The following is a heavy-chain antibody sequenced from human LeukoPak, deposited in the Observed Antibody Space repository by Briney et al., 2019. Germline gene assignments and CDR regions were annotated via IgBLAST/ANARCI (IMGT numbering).Heavy chain of an antibody. Sequence: PGGSLRLSCAASGFTFSDYYMSWIRQAPGKGLEWVSYISSSGSTIYYADSVKGRFTISRDNAKNSLYLQMNSLRAEGTAVYYCARDSLILSGAVAGLFDYWGQGTLVTVSS. CDR2: ISSSGSTI. J-gene: IGHJ4*02. V-gene: IGHV3-11*01. CDR1: GFTFSDYY. CDR3: ARDSLILSGAVAGLFDY. D-gene: IGHD6-19*01.